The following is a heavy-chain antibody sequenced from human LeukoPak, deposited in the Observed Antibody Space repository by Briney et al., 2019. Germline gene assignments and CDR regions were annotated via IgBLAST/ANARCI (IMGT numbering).Heavy chain of an antibody. Sequence: GGSLRLSCVASGFTFSSYWMHWVRQAPGKGLVWVSRINSDGSSTKCADSVKGRFTISRDNAKNTLYLQMNSLRAEDTAVYYCARVRWGGLYYFDYWGQGTLVTVSS. J-gene: IGHJ4*02. CDR3: ARVRWGGLYYFDY. CDR2: INSDGSST. CDR1: GFTFSSYW. V-gene: IGHV3-74*03. D-gene: IGHD3-16*01.